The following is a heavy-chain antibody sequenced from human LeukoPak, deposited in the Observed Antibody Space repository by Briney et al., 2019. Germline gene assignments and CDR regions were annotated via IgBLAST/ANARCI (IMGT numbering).Heavy chain of an antibody. J-gene: IGHJ4*02. D-gene: IGHD5-24*01. V-gene: IGHV4-39*01. Sequence: SETLSLTCTVSGGSISSSSYYWGWIRQPPGKGLEWIGTIYYSGSTYYNPSLKSRLTISVDTSKNQFSLKLSSVTATDTAVYYCARGVRDGYNYGSLFDYWGQGTLVTVSS. CDR2: IYYSGST. CDR3: ARGVRDGYNYGSLFDY. CDR1: GGSISSSSYY.